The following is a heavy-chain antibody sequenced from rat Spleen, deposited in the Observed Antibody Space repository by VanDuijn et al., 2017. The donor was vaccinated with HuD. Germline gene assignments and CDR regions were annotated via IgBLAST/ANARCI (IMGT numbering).Heavy chain of an antibody. V-gene: IGHV2S63*01. D-gene: IGHD1-9*01. CDR2: IWTGGST. J-gene: IGHJ3*01. CDR3: TREGHTMDRATYWFAY. Sequence: GVIWTGGSTAYNSSFKSRLSISRDTSKSQVFLKIYSLQTEDTAIYFCTREGHTMDRATYWFAYWGQGTLVTVSS.